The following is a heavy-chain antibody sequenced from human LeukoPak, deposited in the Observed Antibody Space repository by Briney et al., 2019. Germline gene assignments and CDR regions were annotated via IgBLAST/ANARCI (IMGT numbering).Heavy chain of an antibody. CDR2: INPNSGGT. CDR3: ARIIAAGRASFDY. V-gene: IGHV1-2*02. Sequence: ASVKVSCKASGYTFTGYYMHWVRQAPGQGLEWMGWINPNSGGTNYAQKFQGRVTMTRDTSISTAYMELSRLRSDDTAVYYCARIIAAGRASFDYWGQGTLVTVSS. D-gene: IGHD1-26*01. CDR1: GYTFTGYY. J-gene: IGHJ4*02.